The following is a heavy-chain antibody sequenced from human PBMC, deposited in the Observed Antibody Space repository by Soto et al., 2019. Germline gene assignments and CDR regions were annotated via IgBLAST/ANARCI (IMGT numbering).Heavy chain of an antibody. Sequence: QVQLVQSGAEVKKPGASVTVSCKASGYTFSRHGISWVRQAPGQGLEWMAWSGNTNYAQKFQGRLTLTTNPSTSTANMELRNPRSDDTAVYYCARGADDFSSAYYYEYWGQGTLVTVSS. CDR2: SGNT. CDR3: ARGADDFSSAYYYEY. J-gene: IGHJ4*02. D-gene: IGHD3-3*01. V-gene: IGHV1-18*04. CDR1: GYTFSRHG.